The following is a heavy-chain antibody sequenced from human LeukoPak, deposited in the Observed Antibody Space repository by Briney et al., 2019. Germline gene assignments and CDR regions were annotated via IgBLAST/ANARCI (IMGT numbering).Heavy chain of an antibody. CDR2: IYHSGST. J-gene: IGHJ4*02. CDR1: GGSISSGGYS. V-gene: IGHV4-30-2*01. D-gene: IGHD6-19*01. Sequence: SQTLSLTCAVSGGSISSGGYSWSWIRQPPGKGLEWIGYIYHSGSTYYNPSLKSRVTISVDRSKNQFSLKLSSVTAADTAVYDCARGVAVAGPFGYWGQGTLVTVSS. CDR3: ARGVAVAGPFGY.